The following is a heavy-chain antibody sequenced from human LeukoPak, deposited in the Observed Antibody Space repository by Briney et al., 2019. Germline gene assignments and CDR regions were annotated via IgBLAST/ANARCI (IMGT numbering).Heavy chain of an antibody. J-gene: IGHJ3*02. CDR3: ARALGRSSSWYGSSAFDI. CDR1: GGTFSSYA. V-gene: IGHV1-69*05. Sequence: ASVKVSCKASGGTFSSYAISWVRQAPGQGLEWMGGIIPIFGTANYAQKFQGRVTMTRDTSTSTVYMELSSLRSEDTAVYYCARALGRSSSWYGSSAFDIWGQGTMVTVSS. CDR2: IIPIFGTA. D-gene: IGHD6-13*01.